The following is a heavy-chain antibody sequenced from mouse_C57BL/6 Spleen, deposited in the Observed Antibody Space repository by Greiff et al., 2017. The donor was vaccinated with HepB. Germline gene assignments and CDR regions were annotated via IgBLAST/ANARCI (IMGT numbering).Heavy chain of an antibody. CDR2: ISSGSSTI. CDR1: GFTFSDYG. J-gene: IGHJ4*01. CDR3: GRGGSYDYGAMDY. D-gene: IGHD1-1*01. V-gene: IGHV5-17*01. Sequence: EVHLVESGGGLVKPGGSLKLSCAASGFTFSDYGMHWVRQAPEKGLEWVAYISSGSSTIYYADTVKGRFTISRDNATNTLFLQMTSLTSEDTAMYYCGRGGSYDYGAMDYWGQGTSVTVSS.